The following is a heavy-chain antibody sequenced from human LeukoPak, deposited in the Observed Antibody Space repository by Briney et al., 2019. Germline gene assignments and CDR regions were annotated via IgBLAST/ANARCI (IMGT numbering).Heavy chain of an antibody. D-gene: IGHD2-2*01. CDR1: GDSVSSNSAA. V-gene: IGHV6-1*01. CDR2: TYYRSKWYN. CDR3: AGDGNCRSTPDGCYFDY. J-gene: IGHJ4*02. Sequence: SQTLSLTCAISGDSVSSNSAAWNWIRQSPSKGLEWLGRTYYRSKWYNDYAVSVKSRITINPDTSKNRFSLQLNSVTPEDTAVYYCAGDGNCRSTPDGCYFDYWGQGTLVTVSS.